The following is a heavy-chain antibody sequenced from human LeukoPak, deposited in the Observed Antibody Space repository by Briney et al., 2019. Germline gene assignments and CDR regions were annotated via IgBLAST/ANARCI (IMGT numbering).Heavy chain of an antibody. V-gene: IGHV3-23*01. CDR1: GFPLSNYE. CDR2: IGSGGST. J-gene: IGHJ4*02. CDR3: AKKLPGASYCFFF. Sequence: GGSLRLSRVPSGFPLSNYEMTGVRQTPGKGLEYVSSIGSGGSTFYAGSVKGRFSISRDISQNTVFLQMNSLRVEDTAMYFCAKKLPGASYCFFFWGQGTLVTVSS. D-gene: IGHD2/OR15-2a*01.